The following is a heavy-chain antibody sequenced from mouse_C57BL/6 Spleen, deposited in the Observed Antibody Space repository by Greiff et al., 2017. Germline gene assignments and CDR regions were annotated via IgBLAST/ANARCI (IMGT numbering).Heavy chain of an antibody. CDR3: ARGLITTVVAPYWYFDV. D-gene: IGHD1-1*01. CDR2: ISDGGSYT. V-gene: IGHV5-4*01. Sequence: EVHLVESGGGLVKPGGSLKLSYAASGFTFSSYAMSWVRQTPEKRLEWVATISDGGSYTYYPDNVKGRFTISRDNAKNNLYLQMSHLKSEDTAMYYCARGLITTVVAPYWYFDVWGTGTTVTVSS. J-gene: IGHJ1*03. CDR1: GFTFSSYA.